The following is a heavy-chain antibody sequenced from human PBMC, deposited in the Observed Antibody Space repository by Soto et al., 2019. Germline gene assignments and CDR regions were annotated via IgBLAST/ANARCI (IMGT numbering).Heavy chain of an antibody. D-gene: IGHD2-15*01. CDR3: AKGLVRVVVVAAMGS. CDR1: EFTFSSYS. CDR2: ISGSGGST. V-gene: IGHV3-23*01. J-gene: IGHJ5*02. Sequence: RVSPRLSFAAPEFTFSSYSMSWVRQAPGKGLEWVSAISGSGGSTHYADSVKGRFTISRDNSKNTLYLQMNSLRAEDTAVYYCAKGLVRVVVVAAMGSWGQGTLVT.